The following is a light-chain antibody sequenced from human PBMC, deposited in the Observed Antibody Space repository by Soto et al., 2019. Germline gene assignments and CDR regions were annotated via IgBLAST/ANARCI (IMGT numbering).Light chain of an antibody. V-gene: IGLV2-8*01. Sequence: QSALTQPPSASGSPGQSVTISCTGTSSDVGGYNFVSWYQQHPGKAPQLIIYEVTKRPSGVPDRFFGSKSGNTASLTVSGLQTEDEADYYCSSYAATNNYVFGSGTKLTVL. CDR3: SSYAATNNYV. J-gene: IGLJ1*01. CDR2: EVT. CDR1: SSDVGGYNF.